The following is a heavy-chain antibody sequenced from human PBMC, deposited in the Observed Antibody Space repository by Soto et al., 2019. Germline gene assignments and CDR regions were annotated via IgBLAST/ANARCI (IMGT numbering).Heavy chain of an antibody. CDR1: GGSISSTGYY. CDR3: AGRHYSASGTPRGLDC. V-gene: IGHV4-39*01. J-gene: IGHJ4*01. D-gene: IGHD3-10*01. Sequence: QRQLQESGPGLLKPSETLSLTCTVSGGSISSTGYYWGWIRQSPGKGLEWIGSIFYSGKTFHNPSLKSRLTISVDTSMNQFSLKLTSVTAADTAIYYCAGRHYSASGTPRGLDCWGHGTLVTVSS. CDR2: IFYSGKT.